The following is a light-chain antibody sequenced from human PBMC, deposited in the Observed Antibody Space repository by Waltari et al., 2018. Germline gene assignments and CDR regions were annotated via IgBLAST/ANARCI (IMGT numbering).Light chain of an antibody. CDR3: QQRSNWPPWT. CDR2: EAS. J-gene: IGKJ1*01. CDR1: QSVSSY. Sequence: EIVLTQSPATLSLSPGERATLSCRASQSVSSYFAWYQQKPGQAPRLLSYEASNRATGIPARFSGSGSGTDFTLTISSLEPEDFAVYYCQQRSNWPPWTFGQGTKVEIK. V-gene: IGKV3-11*01.